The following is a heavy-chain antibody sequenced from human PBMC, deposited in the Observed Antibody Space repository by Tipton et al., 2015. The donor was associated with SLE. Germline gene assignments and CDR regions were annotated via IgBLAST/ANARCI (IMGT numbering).Heavy chain of an antibody. D-gene: IGHD3-10*01. CDR3: ARGVLWFGFSRRAFDI. J-gene: IGHJ3*02. Sequence: TLSLTCTVSGGSVSSGIYYWTWIRQPPGKGLEWIGEINHSGSTNYNPSLKSRVTISVDTSKNQFSLKLSSVTAADTAVYYCARGVLWFGFSRRAFDIWGQGTMVTVSS. CDR2: INHSGST. V-gene: IGHV4-61*01. CDR1: GGSVSSGIYY.